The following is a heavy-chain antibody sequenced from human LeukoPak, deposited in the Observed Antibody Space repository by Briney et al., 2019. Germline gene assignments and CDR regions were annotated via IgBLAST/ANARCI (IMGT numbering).Heavy chain of an antibody. V-gene: IGHV3-23*01. Sequence: GGTLRLSCAASGFTFSSHAMSWVRQAPGKGLEWVSAISGSGGSTYYADSVKGRFTISRDNSKNMLYMQMNSLRAEDTAVYYCARGYSSGCDYWGQGTLVTVSS. CDR2: ISGSGGST. CDR3: ARGYSSGCDY. J-gene: IGHJ4*02. CDR1: GFTFSSHA. D-gene: IGHD6-19*01.